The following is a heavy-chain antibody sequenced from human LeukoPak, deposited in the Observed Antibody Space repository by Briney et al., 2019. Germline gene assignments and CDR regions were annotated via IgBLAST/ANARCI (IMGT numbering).Heavy chain of an antibody. D-gene: IGHD2-2*01. CDR2: IFYSGRT. Sequence: SSETLSLICSVSGGSISSYYWNWIRQPPGKGLEWIGYIFYSGRTTYNPSLKSRVTISVDTSKNQFSLRLSSVTAADTAVYYCARDPTILGGFDPWGQGTLVTVSS. J-gene: IGHJ5*02. CDR3: ARDPTILGGFDP. V-gene: IGHV4-59*01. CDR1: GGSISSYY.